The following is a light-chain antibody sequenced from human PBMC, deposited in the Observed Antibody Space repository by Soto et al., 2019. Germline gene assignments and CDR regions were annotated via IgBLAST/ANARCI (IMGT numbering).Light chain of an antibody. CDR2: AAS. J-gene: IGKJ1*01. Sequence: DIVLTTSPGTLSLCAPQGSTLYCRSSQSLSSGYLAWYQQKPGQAPRILIYAASSRATGIPDRFSGSGSGTDFSLTINRLEPEDSAVYYCQQYDTSPRTFGQGTKVDIK. CDR1: QSLSSGY. V-gene: IGKV3-20*01. CDR3: QQYDTSPRT.